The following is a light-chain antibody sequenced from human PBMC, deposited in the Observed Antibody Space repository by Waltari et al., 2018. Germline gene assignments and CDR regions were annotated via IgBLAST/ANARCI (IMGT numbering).Light chain of an antibody. J-gene: IGKJ2*01. V-gene: IGKV1-5*03. Sequence: DIQMSQCPSTLSASVGDKVTITCRAKESISIWLPWYQNKPGTAPKLLIYRSSTLERGVPSSFSGAGAETEFTLTISSLQPDDFATYYCQQYQSEPYTSGHGPKL. CDR1: ESISIW. CDR2: RSS. CDR3: QQYQSEPYT.